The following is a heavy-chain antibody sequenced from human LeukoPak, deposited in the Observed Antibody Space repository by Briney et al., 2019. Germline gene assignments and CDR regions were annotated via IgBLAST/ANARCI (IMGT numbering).Heavy chain of an antibody. CDR1: GFTFSSYA. CDR2: ISGSGGST. D-gene: IGHD4-17*01. Sequence: GRSLRLSCAASGFTFSSYAMSWVSQAPGKGLEWVSAISGSGGSTYYADSVKGRFTISRDNSKNTLYLQMNSLRAEDTAVYYCAKVHMTTVTTDFDYWGQGTLVTVSS. CDR3: AKVHMTTVTTDFDY. V-gene: IGHV3-23*01. J-gene: IGHJ4*02.